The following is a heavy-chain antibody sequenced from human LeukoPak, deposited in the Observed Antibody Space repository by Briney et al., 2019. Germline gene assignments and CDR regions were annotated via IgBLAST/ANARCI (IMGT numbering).Heavy chain of an antibody. CDR3: ARDGSSGYYFDY. V-gene: IGHV3-48*03. CDR1: GFTFSSYE. Sequence: GGSLRLSCAASGFTFSSYEINWARQAPGKGLEWVSYIGSSGSNIYYADSVKGRFTISRDNVKSSVYLQMNSLRAEDTAVYYCARDGSSGYYFDYWGQGTPVTVSS. CDR2: IGSSGSNI. D-gene: IGHD3-22*01. J-gene: IGHJ4*02.